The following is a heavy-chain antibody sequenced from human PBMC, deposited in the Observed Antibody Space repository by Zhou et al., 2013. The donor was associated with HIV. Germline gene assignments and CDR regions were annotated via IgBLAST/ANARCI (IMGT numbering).Heavy chain of an antibody. V-gene: IGHV1-69*05. CDR1: GGTFTDYP. Sequence: QVQLVQSGAEVKKPGSSVKVSCKSSGGTFTDYPISWVRQAPGQGLEWVGGIIPIFGTANYAQKFQGRVTITTDESTSTAYMELNSLRSEDTALYYCARANSGDSLGYFDYWGQGTLVTVSS. J-gene: IGHJ4*02. D-gene: IGHD5-18*01. CDR3: ARANSGDSLGYFDY. CDR2: IIPIFGTA.